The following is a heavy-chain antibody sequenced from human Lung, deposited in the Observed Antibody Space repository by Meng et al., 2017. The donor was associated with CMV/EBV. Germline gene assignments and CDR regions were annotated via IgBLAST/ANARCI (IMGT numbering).Heavy chain of an antibody. CDR3: AKTEYYYDSSGYWGVDY. J-gene: IGHJ4*02. CDR1: GFTFSSYG. Sequence: GGSXRLXCAASGFTFSSYGMHWVRQVPGKGLEWVAVIWYDGSNKYYADSVKGRFTISRDNSKNTLYLQMNSLRAEDTAVYYCAKTEYYYDSSGYWGVDYWXQGALVTVSS. CDR2: IWYDGSNK. D-gene: IGHD3-22*01. V-gene: IGHV3-33*06.